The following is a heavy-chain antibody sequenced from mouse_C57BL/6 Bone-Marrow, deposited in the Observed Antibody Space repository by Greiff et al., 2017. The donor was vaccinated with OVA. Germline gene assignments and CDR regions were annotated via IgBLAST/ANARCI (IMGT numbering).Heavy chain of an antibody. CDR1: GYTFTSYT. CDR2: INPSSGYT. D-gene: IGHD1-1*01. J-gene: IGHJ4*01. CDR3: ARWDYYGSGNYAMDY. V-gene: IGHV1-4*01. Sequence: QVQLQQSGADLARPGASVKMSCKASGYTFTSYTMHWVKQRPGQGLEWIGYINPSSGYTKYNQKFKDKATLTADKSSSTAYMQLSSLTSEDSAVYYCARWDYYGSGNYAMDYWGQGTSVTVSS.